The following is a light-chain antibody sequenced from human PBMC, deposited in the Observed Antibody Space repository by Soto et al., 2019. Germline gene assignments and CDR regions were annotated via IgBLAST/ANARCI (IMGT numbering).Light chain of an antibody. CDR3: CSYVGATTYV. CDR1: SSTVGGFNV. J-gene: IGLJ1*01. Sequence: LTQPASVSGSPGQSITISCTGTSSTVGGFNVVSWHQQHPGKAPKVIIYEGIKRPSGVSNRFSGSNSGSTASLTISGLQAEDEADYYCCSYVGATTYVFGTGTRSPS. CDR2: EGI. V-gene: IGLV2-23*01.